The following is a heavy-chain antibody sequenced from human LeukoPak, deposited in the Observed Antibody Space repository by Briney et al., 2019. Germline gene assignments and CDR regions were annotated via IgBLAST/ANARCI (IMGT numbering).Heavy chain of an antibody. J-gene: IGHJ4*02. CDR3: ARAAAGLDSFDY. V-gene: IGHV3-48*04. Sequence: PGGSLRLSCAASGFTFSSYWMNWVRQAPGKGLEWVSYISSSGSTIYYADSVKGRFTISRDNAKNSLYLQMNSLRAEDTAVYYCARAAAGLDSFDYWGQGTLVTVSS. CDR2: ISSSGSTI. D-gene: IGHD6-13*01. CDR1: GFTFSSYW.